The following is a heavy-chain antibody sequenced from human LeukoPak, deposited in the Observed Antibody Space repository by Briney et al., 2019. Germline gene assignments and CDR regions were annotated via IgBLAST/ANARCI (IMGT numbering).Heavy chain of an antibody. V-gene: IGHV4-59*01. CDR2: IYYTGST. J-gene: IGHJ5*02. Sequence: PSETLSLTCTVSGGSISSYYWSWIRQPLGKGLEWIGYIYYTGSTNYNPSLKSRVTISVDTSKNQFSLKLSSVTAADTAVYYCARGGKEGGSVLEWFDPWGQGTLVTVSS. CDR1: GGSISSYY. D-gene: IGHD2-15*01. CDR3: ARGGKEGGSVLEWFDP.